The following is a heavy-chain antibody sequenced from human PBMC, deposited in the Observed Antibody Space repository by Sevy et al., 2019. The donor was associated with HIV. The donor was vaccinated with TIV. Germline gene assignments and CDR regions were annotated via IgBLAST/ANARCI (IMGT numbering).Heavy chain of an antibody. CDR3: ARGSYDDSIFDY. CDR1: GFTFSSYA. J-gene: IGHJ4*02. D-gene: IGHD3-22*01. Sequence: GGSLRLSCAASGFTFSSYAMHWVRQAPGKGLEWVAVISYDGSNKYYADSVKGRFTISRDNSKNMLYLQMNSLRGEDTAVYYCARGSYDDSIFDYWGQGTLVTVSS. V-gene: IGHV3-30-3*01. CDR2: ISYDGSNK.